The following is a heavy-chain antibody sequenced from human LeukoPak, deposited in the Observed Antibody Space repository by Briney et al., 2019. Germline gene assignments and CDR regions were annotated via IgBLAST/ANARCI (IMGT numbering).Heavy chain of an antibody. CDR3: AKYDSFDHYYDSSGRFDF. V-gene: IGHV3-23*01. D-gene: IGHD3-22*01. CDR1: GFTFSSYG. CDR2: ISGSGADT. J-gene: IGHJ4*02. Sequence: PGGSLRLSCAASGFTFSSYGMTWVRQAPGKGLEWVSEISGSGADTYYADSVKGRFTISRDNSKSTLFLQMNSLRAEDTAVYYCAKYDSFDHYYDSSGRFDFWGQGTLVTVSS.